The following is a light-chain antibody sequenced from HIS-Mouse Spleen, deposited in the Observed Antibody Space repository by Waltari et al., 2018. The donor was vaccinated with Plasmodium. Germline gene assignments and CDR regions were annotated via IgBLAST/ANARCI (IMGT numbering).Light chain of an antibody. V-gene: IGLV2-23*01. CDR3: CSYAGSSTWV. J-gene: IGLJ3*02. Sequence: QSALTQPASVSGSPGQSITISCTGTSSDVGSYNLVSWYQQHPGNAPKLFIYEGSKRPSGVSNRFSGSKSGNTASLTISGLQAEDEADYYCCSYAGSSTWVFGGGTKLTVL. CDR1: SSDVGSYNL. CDR2: EGS.